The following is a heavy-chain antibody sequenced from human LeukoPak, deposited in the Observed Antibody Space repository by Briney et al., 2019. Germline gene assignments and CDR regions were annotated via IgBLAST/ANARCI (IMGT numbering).Heavy chain of an antibody. CDR3: AREAWGRYFDY. D-gene: IGHD7-27*01. CDR2: NNAGTGNT. CDR1: VYTFTSYT. J-gene: IGHJ4*02. Sequence: ASVTVSFKASVYTFTSYTKHWVRQAPAQRREWMRCNNAGTGNTQYSQNDQGIVTISRDTPASTAYMEVSSVRSEDTSVYYCAREAWGRYFDYWGQGTLVTASS. V-gene: IGHV1-3*01.